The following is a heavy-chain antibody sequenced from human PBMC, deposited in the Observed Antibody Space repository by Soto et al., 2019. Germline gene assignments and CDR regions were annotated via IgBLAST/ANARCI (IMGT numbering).Heavy chain of an antibody. D-gene: IGHD5-18*01. CDR2: IYYSGST. J-gene: IGHJ4*02. V-gene: IGHV4-30-4*01. CDR1: GGSINSGDYY. Sequence: SETLSLTCTVSGGSINSGDYYWSWIRQPPGKGLEWIGYIYYSGSTYYNPSLKSRVTISVDTSKNQFSLKLSSVTAADTAVYYCASVDTAMVFDYWGQGTLVTVSS. CDR3: ASVDTAMVFDY.